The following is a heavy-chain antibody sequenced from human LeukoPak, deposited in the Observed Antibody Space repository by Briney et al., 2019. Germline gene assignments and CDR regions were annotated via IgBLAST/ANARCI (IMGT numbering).Heavy chain of an antibody. V-gene: IGHV3-21*01. D-gene: IGHD6-13*01. CDR2: ISSSSSYI. CDR3: ASRSSSFAY. CDR1: GFTFSSYN. J-gene: IGHJ4*02. Sequence: GGSLGLSCAASGFTFSSYNMNWVRQAPGKGLEWVSSISSSSSYIYYADSVKGRFTISRDNAKNSLYLQMNSLRAEDTAVYYCASRSSSFAYWGQGTLVTVSS.